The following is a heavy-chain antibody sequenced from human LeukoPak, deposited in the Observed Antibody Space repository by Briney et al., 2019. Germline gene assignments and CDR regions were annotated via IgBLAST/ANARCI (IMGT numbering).Heavy chain of an antibody. Sequence: PSETLSLTCTVSGGSISSGGNYWSWLRQLPGKGLEWIGYIYYVGNTNYNPSLKSRLSMSVDTSNNQFSLRLTSVTAADTAVYYCARVGVIGSTRYFDCWGQGAMVSVSS. D-gene: IGHD3-16*02. CDR3: ARVGVIGSTRYFDC. V-gene: IGHV4-31*03. J-gene: IGHJ4*02. CDR1: GGSISSGGNY. CDR2: IYYVGNT.